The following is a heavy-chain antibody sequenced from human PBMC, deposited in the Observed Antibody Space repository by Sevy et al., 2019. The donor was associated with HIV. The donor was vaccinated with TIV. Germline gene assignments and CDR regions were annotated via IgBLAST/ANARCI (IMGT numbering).Heavy chain of an antibody. CDR1: GFTFSSDW. D-gene: IGHD6-19*01. J-gene: IGHJ6*03. V-gene: IGHV3-7*01. Sequence: GGYLRLSCAASGFTFSSDWMSWVRQAPGKGLGWVANRKQDGSEKYYVDSVKGRLTISRDNAKNSPYLQMTSLRAEDTAVYYFASSSGIAEAGTIFIPYYYYYMDVWGKGTTVTVSS. CDR2: RKQDGSEK. CDR3: ASSSGIAEAGTIFIPYYYYYMDV.